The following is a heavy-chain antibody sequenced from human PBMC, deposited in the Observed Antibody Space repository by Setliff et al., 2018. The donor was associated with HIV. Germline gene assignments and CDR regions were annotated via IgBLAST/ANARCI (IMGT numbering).Heavy chain of an antibody. J-gene: IGHJ4*01. CDR3: ARVPSDSMYFDF. CDR1: GPTFSRSV. Sequence: QPGGSLRLSCVDSGPTFSRSVMHWVRLAPGKGLEWVAGIAHDGHATHYADSVKGRFSISRDNSKNTLFLQMDSLKPEDMAVYYCARVPSDSMYFDFWGHGTQVTVSS. V-gene: IGHV3-30*01. CDR2: IAHDGHAT. D-gene: IGHD6-6*01.